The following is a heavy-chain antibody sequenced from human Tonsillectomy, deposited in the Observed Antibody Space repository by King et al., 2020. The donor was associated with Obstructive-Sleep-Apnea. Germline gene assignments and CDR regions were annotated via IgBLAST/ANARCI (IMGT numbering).Heavy chain of an antibody. CDR2: IYYSGST. D-gene: IGHD3-22*01. Sequence: QLQESGPRLVKPSETLSLTCTVSDGSISSYYWNWIRQPPGKGLEWIGYIYYSGSTNYNPPLKSRVTISVDTSKNQLSLKLTSVTAADTAVYYCARGRDLYYDSSGIDYWGQGTLVTVSS. CDR1: DGSISSYY. V-gene: IGHV4-59*01. CDR3: ARGRDLYYDSSGIDY. J-gene: IGHJ4*02.